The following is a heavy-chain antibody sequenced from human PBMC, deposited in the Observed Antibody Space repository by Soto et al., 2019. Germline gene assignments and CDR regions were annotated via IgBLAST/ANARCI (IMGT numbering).Heavy chain of an antibody. D-gene: IGHD6-19*01. Sequence: ASVEVSCKASGYTFTSYYMHWVGQAPGQGLEWMGIINPSGGSTSYAQKFQGRVTMSRDTSTSTVYMELSSLRSEDTAVYYCARELMAGTGTFDYWGQGTLVTVSS. V-gene: IGHV1-46*01. J-gene: IGHJ4*02. CDR3: ARELMAGTGTFDY. CDR1: GYTFTSYY. CDR2: INPSGGST.